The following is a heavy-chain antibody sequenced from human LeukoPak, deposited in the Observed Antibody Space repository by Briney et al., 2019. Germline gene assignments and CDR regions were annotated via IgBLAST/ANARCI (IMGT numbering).Heavy chain of an antibody. J-gene: IGHJ4*02. CDR3: ARDRGDYSSNSLFDY. Sequence: GASVKVSCKASGYTFTSYGISWVRQAPGQGLEWMGWISAYNGNTNYAQKLQGRVTMTTDTSTSTAYMELRSLRSDDTAVYYCARDRGDYSSNSLFDYWGQGTLVTVSS. CDR1: GYTFTSYG. D-gene: IGHD4-23*01. CDR2: ISAYNGNT. V-gene: IGHV1-18*01.